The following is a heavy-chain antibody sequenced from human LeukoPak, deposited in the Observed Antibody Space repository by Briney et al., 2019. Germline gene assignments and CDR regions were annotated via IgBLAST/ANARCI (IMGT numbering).Heavy chain of an antibody. CDR3: ARVLRASVWDNSGHPDY. Sequence: MGWINPNSGDTKYAQEFQGRVTMTRDTSISTAYMELSGLRSDDTAVYYCARVLRASVWDNSGHPDYWGQGALVTVSS. CDR2: INPNSGDT. D-gene: IGHD3-22*01. J-gene: IGHJ4*02. V-gene: IGHV1-2*02.